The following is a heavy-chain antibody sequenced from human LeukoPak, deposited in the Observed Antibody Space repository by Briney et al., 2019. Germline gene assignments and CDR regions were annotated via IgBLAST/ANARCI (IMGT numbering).Heavy chain of an antibody. CDR3: ARESDTAMVKYFDY. CDR1: GYTFTSYG. CDR2: IIAYNGNT. Sequence: ASVKVSCKASGYTFTSYGISWVRQAPGQGLEWMGWIIAYNGNTNYAQNLQGRVTMTTDTSTSTAYMELRSLRSDDTAVYYCARESDTAMVKYFDYWGQGTLVTVSS. J-gene: IGHJ4*02. D-gene: IGHD5-18*01. V-gene: IGHV1-18*01.